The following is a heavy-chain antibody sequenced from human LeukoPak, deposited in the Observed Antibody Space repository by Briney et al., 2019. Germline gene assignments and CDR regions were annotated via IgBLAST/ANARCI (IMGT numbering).Heavy chain of an antibody. CDR2: INSDGSST. V-gene: IGHV3-74*01. D-gene: IGHD2-15*01. CDR3: ATGCCSRGTSCLT. CDR1: GFTFSSYW. Sequence: PGGSLRLSCAASGFTFSSYWRHWVRQAPGKGLVWVSRINSDGSSTDYADSVKGRFTISRDNAKNTRYVQTHSLRAEQTALYYCATGCCSRGTSCLTWGQETLVTVSP. J-gene: IGHJ4*02.